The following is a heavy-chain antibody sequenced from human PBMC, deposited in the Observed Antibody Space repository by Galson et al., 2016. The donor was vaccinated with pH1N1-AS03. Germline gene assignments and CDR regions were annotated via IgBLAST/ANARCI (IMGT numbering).Heavy chain of an antibody. D-gene: IGHD3-3*01. CDR2: ISSDASGT. CDR1: GVTFSDYA. J-gene: IGHJ4*02. Sequence: SLRLSCAASGVTFSDYAMHWVRQAPGKGLEYVSAISSDASGTYYANSVKGRFTISRDNSKNTVYLQMGSLRAEDMAVYYCARRRSYYDFWSGYSDYWGQGTLVTVSS. V-gene: IGHV3-64*01. CDR3: ARRRSYYDFWSGYSDY.